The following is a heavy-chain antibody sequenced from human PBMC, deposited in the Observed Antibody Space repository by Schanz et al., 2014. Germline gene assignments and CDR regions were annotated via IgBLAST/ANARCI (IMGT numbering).Heavy chain of an antibody. V-gene: IGHV1-18*01. J-gene: IGHJ4*02. CDR1: GYDFHIYA. D-gene: IGHD3-10*01. CDR3: ARDGRPPFYGSGEHYY. Sequence: QILLVQPGPEVKKPGASVTVSCKASGYDFHIYAYSWVRQAPGQGPEWIGWISGYTGDTKYAQKFQHRVNMTTDRTTSTVYMELRSLRFDDTAVYYCARDGRPPFYGSGEHYYWGQGTLVTVSS. CDR2: ISGYTGDT.